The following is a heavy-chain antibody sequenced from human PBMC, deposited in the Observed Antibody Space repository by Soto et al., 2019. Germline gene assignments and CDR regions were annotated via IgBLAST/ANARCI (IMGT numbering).Heavy chain of an antibody. CDR2: ISVYNGDT. CDR1: EFVLTMYG. D-gene: IGHD2-21*01. V-gene: IGHV1-18*01. CDR3: VRDVVVASVYHYHTMDL. J-gene: IGHJ6*02. Sequence: QVQLIQSGPEVKKHGASVVLSCKASEFVLTMYGISWLRQAPGQGLEWMGRISVYNGDTKYAQNLQDSVTIRSDKSTEIVYMDLTSLRADDSAVYYCVRDVVVASVYHYHTMDLWGLGKTVTVSS.